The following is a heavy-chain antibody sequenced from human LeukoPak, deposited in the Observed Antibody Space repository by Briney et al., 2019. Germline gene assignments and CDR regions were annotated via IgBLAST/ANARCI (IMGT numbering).Heavy chain of an antibody. CDR2: ISGSGGSA. J-gene: IGHJ4*02. V-gene: IGHV3-23*01. CDR1: GFTFSSYW. CDR3: AKALLDYDILTGPDY. D-gene: IGHD3-9*01. Sequence: PGGSLRLSCAASGFTFSSYWMHWVRQAPGKGLEWVSAISGSGGSAYYADSVKGRFTISRDNSKNTLYLQMNSLRAEDTAVYYCAKALLDYDILTGPDYWGQGTLVTVSS.